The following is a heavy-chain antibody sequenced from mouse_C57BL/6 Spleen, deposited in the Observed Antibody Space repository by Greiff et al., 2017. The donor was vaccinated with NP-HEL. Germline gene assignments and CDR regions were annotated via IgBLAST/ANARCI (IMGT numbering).Heavy chain of an antibody. Sequence: QVHVKQSGAELVKPGASVKLSCKASGYTFTSYWMHWVKQRPGRGLEWIGRIDPNSGGTKYNEKFKSKATLTVDKPSSTAYMQLSSLTSEDSAVYYCARGGTTVVAIYYAMDYWGQGTSVTVSS. D-gene: IGHD1-1*01. J-gene: IGHJ4*01. V-gene: IGHV1-72*01. CDR1: GYTFTSYW. CDR2: IDPNSGGT. CDR3: ARGGTTVVAIYYAMDY.